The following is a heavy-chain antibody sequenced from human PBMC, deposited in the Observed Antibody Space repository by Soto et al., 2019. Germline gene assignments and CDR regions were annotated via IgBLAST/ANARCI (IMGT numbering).Heavy chain of an antibody. CDR3: ASIYDSSGYYYGNNWFDP. J-gene: IGHJ5*02. D-gene: IGHD3-22*01. CDR1: GASISSGDYY. CDR2: IYDSGST. Sequence: QVQLQESGPGLVKPSQTLSLTCSVSGASISSGDYYWSWIRQHPGKGLEWIGYIYDSGSTYYNPSLKSRVTIAVDTSKNQFSRKLSSVTAADTAVYYCASIYDSSGYYYGNNWFDPWGQGTLVTVSS. V-gene: IGHV4-31*03.